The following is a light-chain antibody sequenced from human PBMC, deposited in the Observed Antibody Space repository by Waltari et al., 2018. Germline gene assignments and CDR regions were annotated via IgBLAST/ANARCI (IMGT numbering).Light chain of an antibody. J-gene: IGLJ3*02. V-gene: IGLV2-23*02. Sequence: QSALTQPASVSGSPGQSFTISCTGTSSDVGGYNLVSWYQQHPGKAPKLLIYDVSERPSGVYSRFSGSKSGNTASLTISGIQADDEADYYCCSYAGSFTWVFGGGTKVTVL. CDR3: CSYAGSFTWV. CDR1: SSDVGGYNL. CDR2: DVS.